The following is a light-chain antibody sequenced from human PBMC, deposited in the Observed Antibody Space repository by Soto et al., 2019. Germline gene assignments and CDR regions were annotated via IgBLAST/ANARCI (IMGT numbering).Light chain of an antibody. J-gene: IGKJ1*01. V-gene: IGKV3-15*01. CDR1: QTVRNN. CDR2: GAS. CDR3: QQYNNWPRT. Sequence: EFVLTQSPGTLSLSPGERATRSCRASQTVRNNYLAWYQQKPGQAPRLLISGASTRATGIPARFSGSGSGTEFTLTISSLQSEDFAVYYCQQYNNWPRTFGQGTKVDIK.